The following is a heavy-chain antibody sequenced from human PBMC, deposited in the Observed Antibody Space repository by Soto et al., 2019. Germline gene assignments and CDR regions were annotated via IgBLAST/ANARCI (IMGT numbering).Heavy chain of an antibody. CDR2: ISGSGGTT. CDR1: GFTFSSYA. V-gene: IGHV3-23*01. Sequence: EVQLLESGGGLVQPGGSLRLSCVGSGFTFSSYAIHWVRQXXGXXXXXXSGISGSGGTTFYADSVKGRFTISRDNSKSTLYLXXXXXXAXXXXXXXXXXXXXXXXXXXXXXHXWGQGTMVTVS. CDR3: XXXXXXXXXXXXXXHX. J-gene: IGHJ3*01.